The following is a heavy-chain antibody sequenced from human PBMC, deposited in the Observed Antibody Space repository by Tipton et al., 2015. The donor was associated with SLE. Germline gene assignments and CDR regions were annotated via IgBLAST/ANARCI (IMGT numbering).Heavy chain of an antibody. CDR3: ARSRDPFASSWYYFDY. Sequence: TLSLTCAVYGGSFSGYYWSWIRQPPGKGLEWIGEINHSGGTNYNPSLKSRVTISVDTSKNQFSLKLSSVTAADTAVYYCARSRDPFASSWYYFDYWGQGTLVTVSS. CDR1: GGSFSGYY. V-gene: IGHV4-34*01. CDR2: INHSGGT. J-gene: IGHJ4*02. D-gene: IGHD6-13*01.